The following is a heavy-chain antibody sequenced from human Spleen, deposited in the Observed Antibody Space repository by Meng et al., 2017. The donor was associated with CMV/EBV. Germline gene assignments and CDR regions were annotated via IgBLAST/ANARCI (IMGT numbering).Heavy chain of an antibody. D-gene: IGHD3-10*01. Sequence: SGGSVSSGSYYWSWIRQPPGKGLEWIGYIYYSGSTNYNPSLKSRVTISVDTSKNQFSLKLSSVTAADTAVYYCASANYYGSDANWFDPWGQGTLVTVSS. CDR2: IYYSGST. J-gene: IGHJ5*02. CDR1: GGSVSSGSYY. CDR3: ASANYYGSDANWFDP. V-gene: IGHV4-61*01.